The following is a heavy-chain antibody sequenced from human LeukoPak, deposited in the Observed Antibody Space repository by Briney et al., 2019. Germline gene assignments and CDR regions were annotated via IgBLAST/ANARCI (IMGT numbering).Heavy chain of an antibody. D-gene: IGHD3-10*01. V-gene: IGHV3-21*01. CDR2: XXXSXXXI. CDR1: GFTFSSYS. Sequence: GGSLRXSCXASGFTFSSYSMXXXRXAPGKGXXXXXSXXXSXXXIXXXXSVKGRFXXXXXXANNSLYLQMNSLRAEDTAVYYCARAPGSATSLNFDYWGQGTLVTVSS. J-gene: IGHJ4*02. CDR3: ARAPGSATSLNFDY.